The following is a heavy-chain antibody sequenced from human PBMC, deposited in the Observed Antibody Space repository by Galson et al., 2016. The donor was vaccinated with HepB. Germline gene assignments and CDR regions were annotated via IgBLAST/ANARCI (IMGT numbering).Heavy chain of an antibody. CDR1: GFSFSTFW. Sequence: SLRLSCAASGFSFSTFWMSWVRQAPGKGLEWLANIKQDGSEKHYVDSVKGRFTISRDNAKNSLFLQMNSLRADDTAVYYCASSGWRPSDYWGQGTLVTVSS. D-gene: IGHD6-19*01. CDR2: IKQDGSEK. V-gene: IGHV3-7*01. CDR3: ASSGWRPSDY. J-gene: IGHJ4*02.